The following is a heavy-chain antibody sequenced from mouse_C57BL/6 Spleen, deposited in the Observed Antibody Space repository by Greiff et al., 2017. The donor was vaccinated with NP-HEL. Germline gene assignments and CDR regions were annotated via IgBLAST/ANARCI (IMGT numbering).Heavy chain of an antibody. V-gene: IGHV1-62-2*01. Sequence: VKLQESGAELVKPGASLKLSCTASGYTFTDYSIPWVQQSPGQGLEWIGWFNPGSCSIKYNEKFKDKVTLTADKSSSTVYMELSRLTSEDSAVYFCARHEKRDYYAMDYWGQGTSVTVSS. CDR3: ARHEKRDYYAMDY. CDR1: GYTFTDYS. J-gene: IGHJ4*01. CDR2: FNPGSCSI.